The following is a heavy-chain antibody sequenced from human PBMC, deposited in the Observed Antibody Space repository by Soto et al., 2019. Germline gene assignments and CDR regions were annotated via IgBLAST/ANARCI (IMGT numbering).Heavy chain of an antibody. D-gene: IGHD3-22*01. CDR2: INSDGSRT. Sequence: EVQLVESGGGIVQPGGSLRLSCAASGFTFSSYWMHWVRQAPGKGLVWVSRINSDGSRTSYADSAKGRFTISRDNAKNPVYLQMNSLRSEDTAAYYCARGDVDYYDGMGYLGRHWGQGTLVTVSS. J-gene: IGHJ4*02. CDR1: GFTFSSYW. V-gene: IGHV3-74*01. CDR3: ARGDVDYYDGMGYLGRH.